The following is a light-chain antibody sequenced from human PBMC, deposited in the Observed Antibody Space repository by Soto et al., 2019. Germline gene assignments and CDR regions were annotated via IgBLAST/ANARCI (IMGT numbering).Light chain of an antibody. V-gene: IGLV6-57*01. CDR3: QFYDSDTLYV. Sequence: NFMLTQPHSVSGSPGKTVTISCTRSSGSIASNHVQWYQQRPGSSPTPLIYEDNKRPSGVPDRFSGSIDGSSNSAFLTISGLTTEDEADYYCQFYDSDTLYVFGTGTKVTVL. CDR2: EDN. J-gene: IGLJ1*01. CDR1: SGSIASNH.